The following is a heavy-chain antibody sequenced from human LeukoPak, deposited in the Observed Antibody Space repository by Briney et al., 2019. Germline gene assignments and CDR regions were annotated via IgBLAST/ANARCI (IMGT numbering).Heavy chain of an antibody. D-gene: IGHD3-10*01. CDR1: GGSFSGYY. CDR2: INHSGST. V-gene: IGHV4-34*01. Sequence: PSETLSLTCAVYGGSFSGYYWSWIRQPPGKGLEWIGEINHSGSTNYNPSLKSRVTISVDTSKNQFSLKLSSVTAADTAVYYCARTGLWFGDQPPPYYYYYGMDVWGQGTTVTVSS. J-gene: IGHJ6*02. CDR3: ARTGLWFGDQPPPYYYYYGMDV.